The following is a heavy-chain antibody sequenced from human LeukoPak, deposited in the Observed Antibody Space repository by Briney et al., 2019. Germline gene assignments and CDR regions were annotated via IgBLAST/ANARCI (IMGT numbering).Heavy chain of an antibody. CDR3: ASRYCSGGSCSYFDY. D-gene: IGHD2-15*01. CDR2: INTNSGGT. CDR1: GSTFTGCY. J-gene: IGHJ4*02. Sequence: ASVKVSCKASGSTFTGCYMHWVRQAPGQGLEWVGWINTNSGGTNYAQKFQGRVTMTRDTSISTAYMELSRLRSDDTAVYYCASRYCSGGSCSYFDYWGQGTLVTVSS. V-gene: IGHV1-2*02.